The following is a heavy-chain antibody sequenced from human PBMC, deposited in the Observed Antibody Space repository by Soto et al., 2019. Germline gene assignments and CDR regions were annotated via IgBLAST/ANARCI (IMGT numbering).Heavy chain of an antibody. V-gene: IGHV4-59*01. J-gene: IGHJ5*02. CDR2: IYYSGST. Sequence: SETLSLTCTVSGGSISSYYWSWIRQPPGKGLEWIGYIYYSGSTNYNPSLKSRVTISVDTSRNQFSLKLSSVTAADTAVYYCARARRYYGSGSYFWFDPWGQGALVTVSS. CDR3: ARARRYYGSGSYFWFDP. CDR1: GGSISSYY. D-gene: IGHD3-10*01.